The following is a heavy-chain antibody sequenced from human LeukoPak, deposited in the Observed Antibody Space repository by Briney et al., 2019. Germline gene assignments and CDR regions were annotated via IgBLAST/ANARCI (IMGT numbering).Heavy chain of an antibody. D-gene: IGHD3-22*01. J-gene: IGHJ4*02. V-gene: IGHV3-21*01. CDR3: ARERYRDSSLDY. CDR2: ISSSTTYI. Sequence: GGSLRLSCVASGFTFSSHTMNWVRQAPGKGLEWVSSISSSTTYIYYADSVKGRFTLSRDNAKNSLYLQMNSLRAEDTAVYYCARERYRDSSLDYWGQGILVTVSS. CDR1: GFTFSSHT.